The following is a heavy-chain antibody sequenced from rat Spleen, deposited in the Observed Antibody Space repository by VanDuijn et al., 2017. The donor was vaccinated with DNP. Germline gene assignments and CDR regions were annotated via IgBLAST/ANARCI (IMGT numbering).Heavy chain of an antibody. CDR3: TSNPHIRTAAPFDY. V-gene: IGHV5-31*01. D-gene: IGHD3-8*01. CDR1: GFIFSNYW. Sequence: EVLLVESGGGLVQPGRSLKLSCAASGFIFSNYWMTWIRPAPGKGLDWCASITNNGDSTYYSDAVKGRFSISRDNAKRTLYLQVNSLRYEDTATYYCTSNPHIRTAAPFDYWGQGVMVTVSS. CDR2: ITNNGDST. J-gene: IGHJ2*01.